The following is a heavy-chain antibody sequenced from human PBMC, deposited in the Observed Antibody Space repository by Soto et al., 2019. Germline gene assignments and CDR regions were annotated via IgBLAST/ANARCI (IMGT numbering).Heavy chain of an antibody. CDR1: GFTFSSYG. D-gene: IGHD2-2*01. V-gene: IGHV3-33*01. CDR2: IWYDGSNK. Sequence: GGSLRLSCAASGFTFSSYGMHWVRQAPGKGLEWVAVIWYDGSNKYYADSVKGRFTISRDNSKNTLYLQMNSLRAEDTAVYYCARDLNLVVPAAIRGPYYYYGMDVWGQGTTVTVSS. J-gene: IGHJ6*02. CDR3: ARDLNLVVPAAIRGPYYYYGMDV.